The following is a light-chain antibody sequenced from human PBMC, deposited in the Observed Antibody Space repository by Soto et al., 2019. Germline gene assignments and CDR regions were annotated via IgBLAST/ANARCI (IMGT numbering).Light chain of an antibody. CDR3: QQYNSYLYT. J-gene: IGKJ2*01. V-gene: IGKV1-5*01. Sequence: DIQMTQSPSTLSASVGDRVTITCRASQSISSWLAWYQQKPGKAPDLLIYDASSLESGVPSRFSGSGSGTEFTLTISSLQPDDFATYHCQQYNSYLYTFGQGTKLEIK. CDR2: DAS. CDR1: QSISSW.